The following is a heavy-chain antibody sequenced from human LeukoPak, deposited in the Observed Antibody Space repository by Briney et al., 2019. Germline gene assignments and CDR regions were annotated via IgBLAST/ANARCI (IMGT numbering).Heavy chain of an antibody. V-gene: IGHV3-21*01. CDR1: GFTFSSYS. CDR3: ARGRTCRGALGY. CDR2: ISSSSSYI. D-gene: IGHD3-10*01. Sequence: PGGSLRLSCAASGFTFSSYSMNWVRQAPGKGLEWVSSISSSSSYIYYADSVKGRFTISRDNAKNSLYLQMNSLRAEDTAVYYCARGRTCRGALGYWGQGTLVTVSS. J-gene: IGHJ4*02.